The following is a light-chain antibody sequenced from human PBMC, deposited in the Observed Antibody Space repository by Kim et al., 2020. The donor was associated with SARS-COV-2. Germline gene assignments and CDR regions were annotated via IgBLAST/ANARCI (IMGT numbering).Light chain of an antibody. CDR3: QSWVSGSPQV. V-gene: IGLV4-69*01. J-gene: IGLJ3*02. CDR2: VNSDGSD. Sequence: QPVLTQSPSASASLGASVKLTCTLSSGHTSNAIAWHQRQPEKGPRFLMKVNSDGSDNKGDGISDRFSGSSSGADRYLTISSLHSEDEADYYCQSWVSGSPQVFGGGTQLSVL. CDR1: SGHTSNA.